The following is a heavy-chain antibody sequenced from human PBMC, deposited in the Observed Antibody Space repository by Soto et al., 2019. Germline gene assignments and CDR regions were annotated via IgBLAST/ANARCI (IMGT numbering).Heavy chain of an antibody. CDR2: ISAYNGNT. Sequence: GASVKVSCKASGYTFTSYGITWVRQAPGQGLEWMGWISAYNGNTNYSQKFQGRVTITRDTSASTAYMELSSLRSEDTAVYYCARGVGLYSGYDYWGQGTLVTVSS. J-gene: IGHJ4*02. D-gene: IGHD5-12*01. V-gene: IGHV1-18*01. CDR3: ARGVGLYSGYDY. CDR1: GYTFTSYG.